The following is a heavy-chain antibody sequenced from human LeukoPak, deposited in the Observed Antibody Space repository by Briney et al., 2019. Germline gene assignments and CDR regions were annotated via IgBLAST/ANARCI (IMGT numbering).Heavy chain of an antibody. Sequence: SETLSLTCTVSGGSISSYYWSWIRQPRGKALEWRGYIYYSGSTNYNPSLKSRVTISVDTSKNQFSLKLSSVTAADTAVYYCARVLRGGLEYFDYWGQGTLVTVSS. CDR2: IYYSGST. J-gene: IGHJ4*02. CDR3: ARVLRGGLEYFDY. V-gene: IGHV4-59*01. CDR1: GGSISSYY.